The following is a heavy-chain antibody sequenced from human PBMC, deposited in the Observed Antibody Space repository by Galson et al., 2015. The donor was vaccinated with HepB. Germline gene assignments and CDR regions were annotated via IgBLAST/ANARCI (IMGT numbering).Heavy chain of an antibody. CDR1: GYSFTSYW. CDR2: IYPGDSDT. V-gene: IGHV5-51*03. CDR3: ARPPDYYDSSGYDYYFDY. Sequence: QSGAEVKKPGESLKISCKGSGYSFTSYWIGWVRQMPGKGLGWMGIIYPGDSDTRYSPSFQGQVTISADKSISTAYLQWSSLKASDTAMYYCARPPDYYDSSGYDYYFDYWGQGTLVTVSS. J-gene: IGHJ4*02. D-gene: IGHD3-22*01.